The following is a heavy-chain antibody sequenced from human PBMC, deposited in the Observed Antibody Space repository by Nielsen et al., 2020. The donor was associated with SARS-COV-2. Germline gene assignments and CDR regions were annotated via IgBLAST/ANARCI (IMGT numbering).Heavy chain of an antibody. J-gene: IGHJ4*02. Sequence: GESLKISCAASGFTFSSYAMNWVRQAPGKGLEWVSAISSSGSNTYYADSVKGRFTISRDNSKNTVYLQVSSLRAEDTAVYYCAKEIPAGVQFDFWGQGTLVTVSS. CDR2: ISSSGSNT. CDR3: AKEIPAGVQFDF. CDR1: GFTFSSYA. V-gene: IGHV3-23*01.